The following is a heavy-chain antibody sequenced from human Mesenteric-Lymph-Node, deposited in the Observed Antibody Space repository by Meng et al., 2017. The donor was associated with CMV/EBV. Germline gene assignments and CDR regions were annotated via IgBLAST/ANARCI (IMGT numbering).Heavy chain of an antibody. D-gene: IGHD3-16*02. CDR3: ARDQVYYDYIWGSYRPEWYFDL. CDR2: INPTSGDT. J-gene: IGHJ2*01. V-gene: IGHV1-2*02. CDR1: GYTFTDYY. Sequence: ASVKVSCKASGYTFTDYYMHWVRQAPGQGLEWMGWINPTSGDTNYAQKFQGRVTMTRDTSISTGYMELSRLRSDDTAVYYCARDQVYYDYIWGSYRPEWYFDLWGRGTLVTVSS.